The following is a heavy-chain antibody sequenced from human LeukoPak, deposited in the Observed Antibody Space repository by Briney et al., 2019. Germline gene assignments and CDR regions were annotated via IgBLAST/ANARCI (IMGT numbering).Heavy chain of an antibody. V-gene: IGHV4-4*07. CDR2: IYPSGNT. D-gene: IGHD3-10*01. CDR1: GGSFSSYF. Sequence: SETLSLTCSVSGGSFSSYFWSWVRQPAGKGLEWIGRIYPSGNTNYNPSLKSRVTLSVDTSKTQFSLRLSSVTAADTAVYYCARGDSGSYYNYYYFYMDVWGKGTTVTISS. J-gene: IGHJ6*03. CDR3: ARGDSGSYYNYYYFYMDV.